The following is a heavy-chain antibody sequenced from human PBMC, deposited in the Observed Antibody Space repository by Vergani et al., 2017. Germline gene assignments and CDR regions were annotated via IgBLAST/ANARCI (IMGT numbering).Heavy chain of an antibody. CDR2: IYSGGST. V-gene: IGHV3-53*01. J-gene: IGHJ3*02. CDR3: AGRSSCWYPHDAFDI. D-gene: IGHD6-13*01. Sequence: EVQLVESGGGLIQPGGSLRLSCAASGFTVSSNYMSWVRQAPGKGLEWVSVIYSGGSTYYADSVKGRFTISRDNSKNTLYLQMNSLRAEDTAVYYCAGRSSCWYPHDAFDIWGQGTMVTVSS. CDR1: GFTVSSNY.